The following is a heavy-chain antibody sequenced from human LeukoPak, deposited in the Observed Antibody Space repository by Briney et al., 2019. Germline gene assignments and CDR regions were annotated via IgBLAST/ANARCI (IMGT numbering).Heavy chain of an antibody. CDR3: GRHAYGGSPPVY. CDR2: IYVSGTT. D-gene: IGHD4-23*01. Sequence: GGSLRLSCAASGFTVRDSYMSWVRQAPGKRLEWVSFIYVSGTTFYAASVKGRFTISRDNSKNTVYIQMNSLRAEDTALYYCGRHAYGGSPPVYWGQGTLVTVSS. J-gene: IGHJ4*02. V-gene: IGHV3-53*01. CDR1: GFTVRDSY.